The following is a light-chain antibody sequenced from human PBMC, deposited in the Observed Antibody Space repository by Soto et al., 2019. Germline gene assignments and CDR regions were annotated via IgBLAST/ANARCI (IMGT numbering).Light chain of an antibody. CDR3: SSLTSYNTVV. J-gene: IGLJ2*01. Sequence: QSALTQPASVSGSPGQSIIISCTGTSSDVGGYNYVSWYQQHPGKAPNLIIYGVVNRPSGISDRFSASKSGNTASLTISGLRPEDEADYYCSSLTSYNTVVFGGGTKLTVL. V-gene: IGLV2-14*01. CDR1: SSDVGGYNY. CDR2: GVV.